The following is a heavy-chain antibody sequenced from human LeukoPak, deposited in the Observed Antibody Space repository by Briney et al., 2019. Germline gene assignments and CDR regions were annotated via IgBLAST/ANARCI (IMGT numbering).Heavy chain of an antibody. CDR1: GGSISSGSYY. CDR2: IYTSGST. Sequence: PSGTLSLTCTVSGGSISSGSYYWSWIRQPAGKGLEWIGRIYTSGSTNYNPSLKSRVTISVDTSKNQFSLKLSSVTAADTAVYYCARDSYYYDSSGYYSTLNYYFDYWGQGTLVTVSS. V-gene: IGHV4-61*02. CDR3: ARDSYYYDSSGYYSTLNYYFDY. J-gene: IGHJ4*02. D-gene: IGHD3-22*01.